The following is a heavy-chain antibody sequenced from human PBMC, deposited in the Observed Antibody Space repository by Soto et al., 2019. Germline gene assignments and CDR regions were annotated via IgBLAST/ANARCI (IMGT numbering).Heavy chain of an antibody. CDR3: ARDLGVTVEMATLSDAFDI. Sequence: QVQLVQSGAEVKKPGASVKVSCKASRYTFTSYAMNWVRQAPGQRLEWMGWINAGNGNTKYSQKFQGRVTITRDTSASTAYMELSSLRSEDTAVYYCARDLGVTVEMATLSDAFDIWGQGTMVTVSS. J-gene: IGHJ3*02. V-gene: IGHV1-3*01. CDR2: INAGNGNT. CDR1: RYTFTSYA. D-gene: IGHD5-12*01.